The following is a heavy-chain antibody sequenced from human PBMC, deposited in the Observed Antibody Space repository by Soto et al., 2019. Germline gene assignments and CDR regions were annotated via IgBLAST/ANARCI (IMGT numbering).Heavy chain of an antibody. J-gene: IGHJ6*02. CDR3: AREDDGGDRDYYGLDV. D-gene: IGHD2-21*02. CDR1: GGSISGDYYH. Sequence: SETLSLTCTVSGGSISGDYYHWTWIRQSPGKGLEWIGYIHFSGSVLYNPSFKSRPTISVDTSKNQFSLHLRSVTAADTAVYFCAREDDGGDRDYYGLDVLGQGTTVTVSS. CDR2: IHFSGSV. V-gene: IGHV4-30-4*08.